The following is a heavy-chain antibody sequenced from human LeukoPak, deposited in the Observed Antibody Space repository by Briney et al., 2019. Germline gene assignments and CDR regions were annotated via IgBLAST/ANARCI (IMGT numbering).Heavy chain of an antibody. D-gene: IGHD3-16*01. V-gene: IGHV3-23*01. CDR1: GFTFSSYA. Sequence: GGALRLSCAASGFTFSSYAMSWVRQAPGKGLEGVAAISVSGCSTYYAYSVKGRFTISRDNSKNTLYLQMNSLRAEDTAVYYCANGGMGIRVVTKLHRFDYWGQGTLVTVSS. J-gene: IGHJ4*02. CDR3: ANGGMGIRVVTKLHRFDY. CDR2: ISVSGCST.